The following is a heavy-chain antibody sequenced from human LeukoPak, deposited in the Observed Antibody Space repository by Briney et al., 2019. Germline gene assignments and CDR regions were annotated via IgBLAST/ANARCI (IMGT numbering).Heavy chain of an antibody. J-gene: IGHJ4*02. CDR3: AGGKGNYGDPASFDY. Sequence: ASVKVSCKASGYTFTSYYMHWVRQAPGQGLEWMGIINPSGGSTSYAQKFQGRVTMTRDMSTSTVYMEVRSLRSDGTAVYYCAGGKGNYGDPASFDYWGQGTLVTVSS. CDR1: GYTFTSYY. D-gene: IGHD4-17*01. CDR2: INPSGGST. V-gene: IGHV1-46*01.